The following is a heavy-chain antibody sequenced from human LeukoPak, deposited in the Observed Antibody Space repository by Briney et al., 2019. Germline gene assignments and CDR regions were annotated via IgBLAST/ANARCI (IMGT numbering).Heavy chain of an antibody. CDR2: IYTSGST. J-gene: IGHJ5*02. CDR3: ARGLQPFGWQLVPPPRDWLDP. D-gene: IGHD6-13*01. V-gene: IGHV4-61*02. CDR1: GGSISSGSYY. Sequence: PSQTLSLTCTVSGGSISSGSYYWSWIRQPAGKGLEWIGRIYTSGSTNYNPSLKSRVTISVDTSKNQFSLKLSSVTAADTAVYYCARGLQPFGWQLVPPPRDWLDPWGQGTLVTVSS.